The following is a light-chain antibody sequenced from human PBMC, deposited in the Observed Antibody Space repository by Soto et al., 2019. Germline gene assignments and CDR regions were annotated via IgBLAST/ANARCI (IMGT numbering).Light chain of an antibody. CDR3: SSYAGSRWV. V-gene: IGLV2-23*02. CDR1: TSDVGIYNL. J-gene: IGLJ3*02. Sequence: QSALTQPASVSGSPGQSITISCSGTTSDVGIYNLVSWYQQHPGKAPKLVIYEVDKRPSGVSNRFSGSRSGNTASLTLSGLQSVDGADYYCSSYAGSRWVFGGGTKLTVL. CDR2: EVD.